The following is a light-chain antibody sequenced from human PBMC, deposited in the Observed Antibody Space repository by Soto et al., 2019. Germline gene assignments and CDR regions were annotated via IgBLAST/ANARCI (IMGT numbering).Light chain of an antibody. J-gene: IGKJ1*01. V-gene: IGKV3-20*01. Sequence: TVLTQSPGILSLSPGERATLFCRASQSVTSNYLAWYQQQPGQAPRLLIYGASSRATGIPDRFSGSGSGTDFTLTISRLEPEDFAVYYCQQHGTSPPSWTFGQGTKVEIK. CDR1: QSVTSNY. CDR3: QQHGTSPPSWT. CDR2: GAS.